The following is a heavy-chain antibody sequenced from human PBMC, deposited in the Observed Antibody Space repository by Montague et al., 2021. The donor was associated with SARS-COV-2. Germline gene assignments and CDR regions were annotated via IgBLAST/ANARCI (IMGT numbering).Heavy chain of an antibody. CDR3: AKDELIVYGSASDYYYYYGMDV. J-gene: IGHJ6*02. CDR2: IYSGGSST. V-gene: IGHV3-23*03. Sequence: SLRLSCAASGFTFSSYAMSWVRQAPGKGLEWVSVIYSGGSSTYYADSVKGRFTISRDNTKNTLYLQMNSLRAEDTAVYYCAKDELIVYGSASDYYYYYGMDVWGQGTTVTVSS. D-gene: IGHD3-10*01. CDR1: GFTFSSYA.